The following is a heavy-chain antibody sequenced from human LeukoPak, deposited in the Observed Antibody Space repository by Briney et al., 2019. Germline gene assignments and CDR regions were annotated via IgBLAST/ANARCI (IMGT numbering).Heavy chain of an antibody. J-gene: IGHJ4*02. CDR2: IYHSGST. D-gene: IGHD3-10*01. CDR1: GGSISSSNW. V-gene: IGHV4-4*02. Sequence: SETLSLTCAVSGGSISSSNWWSWVRQPPGKGPEWIGEIYHSGSTNYNPSLKSRVTISVDKSKNQFSLKLSSVTAADTAVYYCARNSMVRGVMAAMKYYFDYWGQGTLVTVSS. CDR3: ARNSMVRGVMAAMKYYFDY.